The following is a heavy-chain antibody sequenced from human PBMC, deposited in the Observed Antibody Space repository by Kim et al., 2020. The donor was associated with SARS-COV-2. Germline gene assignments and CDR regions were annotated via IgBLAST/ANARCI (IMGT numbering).Heavy chain of an antibody. D-gene: IGHD6-19*01. Sequence: SETLSLTCTVSGYSISSGYYCGWIRQPPGKGLEWIGSIYHSGSTYDNPSLESRVTISVDTSRNQFSLKLSSVTAADTAVYYCARDSSSSGWYGRDNWFDPWGQGTQVTASS. CDR2: IYHSGST. CDR3: ARDSSSSGWYGRDNWFDP. J-gene: IGHJ5*02. V-gene: IGHV4-38-2*02. CDR1: GYSISSGYY.